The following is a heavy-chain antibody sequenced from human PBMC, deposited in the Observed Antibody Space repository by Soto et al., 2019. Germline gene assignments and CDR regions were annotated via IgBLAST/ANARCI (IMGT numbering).Heavy chain of an antibody. Sequence: VKVSCKASGYTFTSYGISWVRQAPGQGLEWMGWISAYNGNTNYAQKLQGRVTMTTDTSTSTAYMELRSLRSDDTAVYYCARDRAVVAAKRRDAFDIWGQGTMVTVSS. D-gene: IGHD2-15*01. V-gene: IGHV1-18*01. CDR3: ARDRAVVAAKRRDAFDI. CDR2: ISAYNGNT. J-gene: IGHJ3*02. CDR1: GYTFTSYG.